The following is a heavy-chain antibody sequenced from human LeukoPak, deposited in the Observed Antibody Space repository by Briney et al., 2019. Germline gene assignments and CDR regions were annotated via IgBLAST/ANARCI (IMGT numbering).Heavy chain of an antibody. CDR2: ISGSGGST. J-gene: IGHJ3*02. CDR3: AKETRRVPAANDAFDI. CDR1: GFTFSSYA. Sequence: GGSLRLSCAASGFTFSSYAMSWVRQAPGKGLEWVSAISGSGGSTYYADSVKGRFTISRDNSKNTPYLQMNSLRAEDTAVYYCAKETRRVPAANDAFDIWGQGTMVTVSS. D-gene: IGHD2-2*01. V-gene: IGHV3-23*01.